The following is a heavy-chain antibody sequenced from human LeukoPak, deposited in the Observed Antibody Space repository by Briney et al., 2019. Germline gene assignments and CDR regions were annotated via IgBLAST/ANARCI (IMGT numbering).Heavy chain of an antibody. D-gene: IGHD6-13*01. CDR1: GLTFSSYA. CDR3: ARDRGAGIAAAGSFQH. CDR2: ISGSGGGT. Sequence: GGSLRLSCAASGLTFSSYAMSWVRQAPGKGLEWVSAISGSGGGTYYADSVKGRFTISRDNSKNTLYLQMNSLRAEGTAVYYCARDRGAGIAAAGSFQHWGQGTLVTVSS. V-gene: IGHV3-23*01. J-gene: IGHJ1*01.